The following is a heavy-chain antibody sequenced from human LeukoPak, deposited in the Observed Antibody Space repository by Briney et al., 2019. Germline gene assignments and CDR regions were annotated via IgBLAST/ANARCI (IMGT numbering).Heavy chain of an antibody. CDR1: GGSFSGYY. CDR2: INHSGST. Sequence: HPSETLSLTCAVYGGSFSGYYWSWIRQPPGKGLEWIGEINHSGSTNYNPSLKSRVTISVDTSKNQFSLKLSSVTAADTAVYYCASGYGGSGINDAFDIWGQGTMVTVSS. D-gene: IGHD4-23*01. V-gene: IGHV4-34*01. J-gene: IGHJ3*02. CDR3: ASGYGGSGINDAFDI.